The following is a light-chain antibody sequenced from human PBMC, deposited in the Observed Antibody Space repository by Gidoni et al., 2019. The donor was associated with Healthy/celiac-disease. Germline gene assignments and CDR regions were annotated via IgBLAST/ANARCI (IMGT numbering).Light chain of an antibody. Sequence: IVLTQSPATLSLSPGESATLSCRTSQSVSSYLAWYQQQPGQAPRLLIYDASNRATGIPARFSGSGSGTDFTLTISSLEPEDFAVYYCQQRSNWPFSLTFGGGTKVEIK. CDR1: QSVSSY. V-gene: IGKV3-11*01. CDR2: DAS. J-gene: IGKJ4*01. CDR3: QQRSNWPFSLT.